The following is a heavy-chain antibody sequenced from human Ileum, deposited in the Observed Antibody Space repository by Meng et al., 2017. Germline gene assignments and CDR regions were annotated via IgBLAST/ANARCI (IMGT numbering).Heavy chain of an antibody. CDR1: GFTFRDNY. Sequence: VQFAVAGGGLVRPGGSMRLPCSTSGFTFRDNYMHWFRQAPGKGLEWVSVIYAGGTTYYADSVKGRFTISRDDSKNTVFPQMNSLRGEDTAVYYCAGRYSSGWYVHWGQGTLVTVSS. V-gene: IGHV3-66*01. CDR2: IYAGGTT. D-gene: IGHD6-19*01. CDR3: AGRYSSGWYVH. J-gene: IGHJ5*02.